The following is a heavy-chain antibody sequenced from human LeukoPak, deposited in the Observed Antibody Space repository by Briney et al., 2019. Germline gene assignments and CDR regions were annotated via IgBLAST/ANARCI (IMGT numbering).Heavy chain of an antibody. Sequence: GGSLRLSCAASGFTFSSYGMHWVRQAPGKGLEWVAVISYDGSNKYYADSVKGRFTISRDNSKNTLYLQMNSLRAEDTAVYYCAKLSVRGAVDYFDYWGQGTLVTVSS. D-gene: IGHD6-19*01. V-gene: IGHV3-30*18. J-gene: IGHJ4*02. CDR1: GFTFSSYG. CDR2: ISYDGSNK. CDR3: AKLSVRGAVDYFDY.